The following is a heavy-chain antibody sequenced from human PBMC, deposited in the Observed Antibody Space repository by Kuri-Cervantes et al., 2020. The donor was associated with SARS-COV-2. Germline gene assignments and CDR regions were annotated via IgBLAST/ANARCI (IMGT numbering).Heavy chain of an antibody. CDR3: AALLWSAFDI. V-gene: IGHV3-30*03. J-gene: IGHJ3*02. Sequence: GESLKISCAASGFTFSSYGMHWVRQASGKGLEWVAVISYDGSNKYYADSVKGRFTISRDNSKNTLYLQMNSLRAEDTAVYYCAALLWSAFDIWGQGTMVTVSS. D-gene: IGHD2/OR15-2a*01. CDR1: GFTFSSYG. CDR2: ISYDGSNK.